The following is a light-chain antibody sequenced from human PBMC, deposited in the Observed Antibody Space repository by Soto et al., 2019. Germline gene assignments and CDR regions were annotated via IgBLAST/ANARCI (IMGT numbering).Light chain of an antibody. J-gene: IGKJ1*01. CDR3: VQYYSTPYT. CDR1: QTVLYNTNNKTY. Sequence: VIADSASSLAVPLREPATINLMSIQTVLYNTNNKTYLDWFQQRPGQPPKRLIYRASIRASGVPDRFSGSGSGTDFTLKISRLEAEDVAVYYCVQYYSTPYTFGQGTKVDI. CDR2: RAS. V-gene: IGKV4-1*01.